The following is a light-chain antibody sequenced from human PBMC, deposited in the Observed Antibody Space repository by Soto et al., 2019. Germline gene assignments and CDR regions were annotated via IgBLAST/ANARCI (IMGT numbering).Light chain of an antibody. J-gene: IGLJ3*02. Sequence: QSVLTQPPSVSGAPGQRVTISCTGSNSNIGAGYDVHWYQQFPGTAPKLLIYGSSNRPSGVPDRFSGSKSGTSASLAITGVQAEDEADYYCQAYDSSLRGSVFGGGTQLTVL. V-gene: IGLV1-40*01. CDR2: GSS. CDR1: NSNIGAGYD. CDR3: QAYDSSLRGSV.